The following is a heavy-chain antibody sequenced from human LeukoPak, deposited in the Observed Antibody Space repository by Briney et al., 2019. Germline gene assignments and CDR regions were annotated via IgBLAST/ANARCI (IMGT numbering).Heavy chain of an antibody. V-gene: IGHV3-74*01. D-gene: IGHD6-13*01. CDR2: INSDGTSK. CDR3: ARGSSWYFDN. CDR1: GFTFSSSW. J-gene: IGHJ4*02. Sequence: GGSLRLSCAASGFTFSSSWMHWVRQVPGKRLVWVSRINSDGTSKSYADSVKGRFTISRDNAKKTLYVQMNSLRDEDTAVFYCARGSSWYFDNWGQGTLVTVSS.